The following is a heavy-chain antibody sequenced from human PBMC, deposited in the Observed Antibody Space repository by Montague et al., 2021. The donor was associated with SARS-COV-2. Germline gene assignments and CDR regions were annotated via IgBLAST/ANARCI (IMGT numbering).Heavy chain of an antibody. J-gene: IGHJ5*02. D-gene: IGHD3-10*01. V-gene: IGHV4-39*01. CDR2: ISNGGRT. CDR3: ARLVWFGELSSENWLDP. CDR1: GGSFDSDNFF. Sequence: SETLSLTCSVSGGSFDSDNFFWGWIRQPPGKRLEWIGVISNGGRTFDNPSLKSRVTISVHTSRNQLSLNVKSVTAADTAVYYCARLVWFGELSSENWLDPWGQGTLVTVSS.